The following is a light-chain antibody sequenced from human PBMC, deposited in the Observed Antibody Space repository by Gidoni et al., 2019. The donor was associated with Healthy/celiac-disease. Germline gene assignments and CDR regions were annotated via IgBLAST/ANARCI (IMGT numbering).Light chain of an antibody. CDR3: QQYNNWPLWT. V-gene: IGKV3-15*01. J-gene: IGKJ1*01. Sequence: EMVMTHSPATLSVSPGERAALSCRASQSVSSNLAWYQQKPGQAPRLLIYGASTRATGIPARFSGSGSGTEFTLTVSSLQSEDFAVYYCQQYNNWPLWTFGQXTKVEIK. CDR1: QSVSSN. CDR2: GAS.